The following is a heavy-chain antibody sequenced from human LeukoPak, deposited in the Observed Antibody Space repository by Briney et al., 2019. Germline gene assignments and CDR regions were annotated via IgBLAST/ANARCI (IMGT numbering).Heavy chain of an antibody. CDR2: IYYSGST. J-gene: IGHJ5*02. Sequence: PSQTLSLSGTVSGGSIGSGGYYWIWIRQPPGKGLECIGYIYYSGSTYYNPSLKSRVTISVDTSKNQFSLKLSSVTAADTAVYYCARGDTSGYYTTSNWFDPWGQGTLVTVSS. V-gene: IGHV4-30-4*08. CDR1: GGSIGSGGYY. CDR3: ARGDTSGYYTTSNWFDP. D-gene: IGHD3-22*01.